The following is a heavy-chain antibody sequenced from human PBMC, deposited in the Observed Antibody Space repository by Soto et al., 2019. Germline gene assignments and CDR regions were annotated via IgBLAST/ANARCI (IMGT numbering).Heavy chain of an antibody. D-gene: IGHD6-13*01. CDR3: ATGGDISSWKEVRPLYYYYCGIDV. CDR2: ISYDGSNK. J-gene: IGHJ6*02. V-gene: IGHV3-30*03. CDR1: GFTFSSYG. Sequence: QVQLVESGGGVVQPGRSLRLSCAASGFTFSSYGMHWVRQAPGKGLEWVAVISYDGSNKYYADSVKGRFTISRDNSKNALLLQMNSLIAEDTDVYYCATGGDISSWKEVRPLYYYYCGIDVWGQGTKVTVSS.